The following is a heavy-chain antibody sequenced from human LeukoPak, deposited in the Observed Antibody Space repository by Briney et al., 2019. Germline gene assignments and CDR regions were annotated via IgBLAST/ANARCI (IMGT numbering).Heavy chain of an antibody. CDR2: INTDGSST. J-gene: IGHJ4*02. D-gene: IGHD3-3*01. V-gene: IGHV3-74*01. CDR1: GFTFNTYW. Sequence: GGSLRLSCAASGFTFNTYWMHWVRQAPGKGLVWVSRINTDGSSTSYADSVKGRFTISRDNAKNTLYLQMNSLRAEDTAVYYCARGLWSGSEYYFDYWGQGTLVTVSS. CDR3: ARGLWSGSEYYFDY.